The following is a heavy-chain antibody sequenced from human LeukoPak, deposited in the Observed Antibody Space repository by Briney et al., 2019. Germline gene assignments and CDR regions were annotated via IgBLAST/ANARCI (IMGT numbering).Heavy chain of an antibody. Sequence: GGSLRLSCAVSGFTFSSYDMHWVRQATGKGLEWVSAIGTAGDTYYPGSVKGRFTISRENAKNSLYLQMNSLRAEDTAVYYCARGDYGDIFDYWGQGTLVTVSS. CDR1: GFTFSSYD. CDR3: ARGDYGDIFDY. CDR2: IGTAGDT. V-gene: IGHV3-13*01. J-gene: IGHJ4*02. D-gene: IGHD4-17*01.